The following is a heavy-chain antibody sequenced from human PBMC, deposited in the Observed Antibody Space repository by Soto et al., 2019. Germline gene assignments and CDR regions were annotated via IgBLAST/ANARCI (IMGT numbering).Heavy chain of an antibody. D-gene: IGHD2-15*01. Sequence: PSETLSLTCTVSGASISSGYYYWGWIRQPPGKGLEWLGSVYYNGGTYDNPSLKSRVTMSVDTSKNQFSLKLSSVTAADTAVYYCARVGLGYCSGGSCSHYYYYGMDVWGQGTTVTVSS. CDR1: GASISSGYYY. CDR2: VYYNGGT. J-gene: IGHJ6*02. CDR3: ARVGLGYCSGGSCSHYYYYGMDV. V-gene: IGHV4-39*01.